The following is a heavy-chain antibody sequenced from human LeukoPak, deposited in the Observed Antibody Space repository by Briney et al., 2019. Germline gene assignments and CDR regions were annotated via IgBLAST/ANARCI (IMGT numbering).Heavy chain of an antibody. CDR2: ISSSSSYI. CDR3: AREGGSYSDFDY. V-gene: IGHV3-21*01. D-gene: IGHD1-26*01. Sequence: GGSLRLSCAASGFTFSSYSMNWVRQAPGKGLEWVSSISSSSSYIYYADSVKGRFTISRDNAKNSLYLQMNSLRAEDTAVYYRAREGGSYSDFDYWGQGTLVTVSS. CDR1: GFTFSSYS. J-gene: IGHJ4*02.